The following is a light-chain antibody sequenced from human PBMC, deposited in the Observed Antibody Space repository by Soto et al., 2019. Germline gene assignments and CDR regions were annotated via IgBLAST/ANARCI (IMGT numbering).Light chain of an antibody. J-gene: IGKJ1*01. V-gene: IGKV1-5*01. CDR2: DAS. Sequence: DIQMTQSPSTLSASVGDRVTITCRASQSISSGLAWYQKKPGKAPRLLIYDASTLESGVPSRFSGSGSGTEFTLTISSLQPEDFATYCCQHYSTVWSFGQGTKVDIK. CDR1: QSISSG. CDR3: QHYSTVWS.